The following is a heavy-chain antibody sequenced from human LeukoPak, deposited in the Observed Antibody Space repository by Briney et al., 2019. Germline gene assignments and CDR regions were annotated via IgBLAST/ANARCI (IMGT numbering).Heavy chain of an antibody. D-gene: IGHD3-22*01. V-gene: IGHV3-48*04. CDR3: ARDYGNYHDSSGYPDY. J-gene: IGHJ4*02. CDR1: GFTFSSYS. CDR2: ITSSGSTI. Sequence: PGGSLRLSCAASGFTFSSYSMNWVRQAPGKGLEWVSYITSSGSTIYYADSVKGRFTISRDNAKNSLFLQMNSLRAEDTAVYYCARDYGNYHDSSGYPDYWGQGTLVTVSS.